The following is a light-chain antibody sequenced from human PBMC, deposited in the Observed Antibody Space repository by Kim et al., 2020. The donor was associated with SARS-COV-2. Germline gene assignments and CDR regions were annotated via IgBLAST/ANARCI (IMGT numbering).Light chain of an antibody. V-gene: IGKV3-20*01. J-gene: IGKJ1*01. Sequence: EIVLTQSPGTLSLSPGERATLSCRASQTVSSNYLAWYQQKPGQAPKVLIYGASSRAAGIPDRFSGSGSGTDFTLTISRLEPEDFAVYYCQQYRSPPWTFGQGTQVDIK. CDR1: QTVSSNY. CDR2: GAS. CDR3: QQYRSPPWT.